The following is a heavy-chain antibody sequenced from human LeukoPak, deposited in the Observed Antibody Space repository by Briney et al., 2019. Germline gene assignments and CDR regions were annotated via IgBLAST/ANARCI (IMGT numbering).Heavy chain of an antibody. D-gene: IGHD3-22*01. J-gene: IGHJ4*02. V-gene: IGHV3-48*02. CDR3: ARAGDYYDRRYFDY. CDR2: ISSSRSTI. CDR1: GFTFSSYS. Sequence: GGSLRLSCAASGFTFSSYSMNWVRQAPGKGLEWVSYISSSRSTIYYADSVEGRFTISRDNAKNSLYLQMNSLRDEDTAVYYCARAGDYYDRRYFDYWGQGTLVTVSS.